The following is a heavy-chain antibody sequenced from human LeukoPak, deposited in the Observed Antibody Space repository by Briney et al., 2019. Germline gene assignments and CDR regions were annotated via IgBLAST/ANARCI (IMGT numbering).Heavy chain of an antibody. D-gene: IGHD3-22*01. CDR2: IIPIFGTA. Sequence: GASVKVSCKASGGTFSSYAISWVRQAPGQGLEWMGGIIPIFGTANYAQKFQGRVTITTDESTSTAYMELSSLRSEDTAVYYCAMPGDPYYYDSSGYYYPDYWGQGTLVTVSS. J-gene: IGHJ4*02. CDR1: GGTFSSYA. CDR3: AMPGDPYYYDSSGYYYPDY. V-gene: IGHV1-69*05.